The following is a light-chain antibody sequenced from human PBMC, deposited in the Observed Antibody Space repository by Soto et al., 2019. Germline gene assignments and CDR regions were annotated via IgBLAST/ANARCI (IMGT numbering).Light chain of an antibody. V-gene: IGKV1-6*02. CDR2: AAS. CDR3: LQDYSTPPRT. Sequence: AIQVTQSPSSLSASVGDRVTITCRASQGIRNDLSWYQQKPGKAPKLLIYAASSLQSGVPSRFSGSGSGTDFTLTISSLQPEDFATYYCLQDYSTPPRTFGQGTKVDIK. J-gene: IGKJ1*01. CDR1: QGIRND.